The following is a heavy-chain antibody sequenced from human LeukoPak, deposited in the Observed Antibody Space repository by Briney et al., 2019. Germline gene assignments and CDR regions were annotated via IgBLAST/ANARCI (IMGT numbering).Heavy chain of an antibody. CDR2: IYSTTGTT. CDR1: GASPY. D-gene: IGHD3-10*01. CDR3: ARGYGWFDP. Sequence: SEALSLTCTVSGASPYWTWIRQPPGKGLEWIGYIYSTTGTTNSNPSLKSRVTMSLDTSKKHLSLKLSAVTAADTAVYYCARGYGWFDPWGQGILVIVSS. V-gene: IGHV4-4*09. J-gene: IGHJ5*02.